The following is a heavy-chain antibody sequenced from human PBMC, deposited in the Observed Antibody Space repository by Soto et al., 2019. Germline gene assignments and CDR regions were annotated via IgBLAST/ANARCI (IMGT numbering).Heavy chain of an antibody. CDR3: ALGSLTMDAFDI. CDR2: IYPGDSDT. D-gene: IGHD3-10*01. J-gene: IGHJ3*02. V-gene: IGHV5-51*01. CDR1: GYSFTSYW. Sequence: GESQKISCKGSGYSFTSYWNGWVRQMPGKGLEWMGIIYPGDSDTSYSPSFQVQVSISADKSIRTAYLQWSSLKASDIAMYYCALGSLTMDAFDIWGQGTMVTVSS.